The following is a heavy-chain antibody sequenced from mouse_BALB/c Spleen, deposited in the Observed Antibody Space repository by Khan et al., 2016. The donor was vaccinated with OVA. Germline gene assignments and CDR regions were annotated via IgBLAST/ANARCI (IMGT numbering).Heavy chain of an antibody. D-gene: IGHD1-1*01. CDR3: ARETVVDVYWYFDV. CDR1: GFTFTDYY. V-gene: IGHV7-3*02. CDR2: IRNKANDYKS. J-gene: IGHJ1*01. Sequence: EVQLQESGGGLVQPGGSLRLSCTTSGFTFTDYYMSWVRLPPGKALEWLGFIRNKANDYKSEYSASVKGRFTFSRDNSQSIVYLQMNSLIAEDSATYYCARETVVDVYWYFDVWGAGTTVTVSS.